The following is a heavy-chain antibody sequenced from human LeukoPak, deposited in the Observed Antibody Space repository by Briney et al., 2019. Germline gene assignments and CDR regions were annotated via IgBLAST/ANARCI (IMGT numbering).Heavy chain of an antibody. J-gene: IGHJ4*02. D-gene: IGHD6-19*01. CDR2: IYYSGST. V-gene: IGHV4-59*01. CDR1: GGSISSYY. Sequence: PSETLSLTCTVSGGSISSYYWSWIRQPPGKGLEWIGYIYYSGSTNYNPSLKSRVTISVDTSKNQFSLKLSSVTAADTAVYYCAREQRSYSSGWFYYFDYWGQGTLVTVSS. CDR3: AREQRSYSSGWFYYFDY.